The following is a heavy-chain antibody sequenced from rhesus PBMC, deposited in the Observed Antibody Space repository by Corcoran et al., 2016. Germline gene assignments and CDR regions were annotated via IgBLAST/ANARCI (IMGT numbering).Heavy chain of an antibody. D-gene: IGHD3-34*01. V-gene: IGHV4S11*01. CDR1: GGSISSKH. Sequence: QVQLQESGPGLVKPLETLSLTCAVSGGSISSKHWSWLRRLPGKGLEWIGYIYGSGSSTNYNPSLKSRVTLSVDTSKNQFSLKLSSVTAADTAVYYCARWGESPHYNGLDSWGQGVVVTVSS. J-gene: IGHJ6*01. CDR3: ARWGESPHYNGLDS. CDR2: IYGSGSST.